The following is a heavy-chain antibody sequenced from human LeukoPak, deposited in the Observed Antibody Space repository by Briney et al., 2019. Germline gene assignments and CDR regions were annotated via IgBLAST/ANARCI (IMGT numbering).Heavy chain of an antibody. J-gene: IGHJ4*02. V-gene: IGHV3-7*01. CDR2: IKQDGSKT. D-gene: IGHD2-2*01. CDR1: GFTFSSYS. Sequence: GGSLRLSCAASGFTFSSYSMNWVRQAPGKGLEWVANIKQDGSKTYYVDSVKGRFTISRDNAKNSLSLQMNSLRAEDTAVYYCARDFAMLFDYCGQGTLVTVSS. CDR3: ARDFAMLFDY.